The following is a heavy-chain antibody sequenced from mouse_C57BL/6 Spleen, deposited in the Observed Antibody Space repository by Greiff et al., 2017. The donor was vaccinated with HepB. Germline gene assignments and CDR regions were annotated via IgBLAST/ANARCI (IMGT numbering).Heavy chain of an antibody. CDR3: ARGDYGSSYGGFAY. CDR1: GYTFTDYY. J-gene: IGHJ3*01. D-gene: IGHD1-1*01. Sequence: VQLKESGPELVKPGASVKISCKASGYTFTDYYMNWVKQSHGKSLEWIGDINPNNGGTSYNQKFKGKATLTVDKSSSTAYMELRSLTSEDSAVYYCARGDYGSSYGGFAYWGQGTLVTVSA. V-gene: IGHV1-26*01. CDR2: INPNNGGT.